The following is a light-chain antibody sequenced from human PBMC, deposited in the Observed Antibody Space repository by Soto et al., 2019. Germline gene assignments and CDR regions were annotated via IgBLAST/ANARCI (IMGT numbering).Light chain of an antibody. CDR2: EVS. CDR3: ISYTRSSTAYV. Sequence: SVLTQPASVSGSPGQSITISCTGTSSDVGGYNYVAWYQQHPGKVPRLMIYEVSNRPSGVSNRFSGSKSGSTASLTISGLQAEDEADYYCISYTRSSTAYVFGTGTKLTVL. J-gene: IGLJ1*01. V-gene: IGLV2-14*01. CDR1: SSDVGGYNY.